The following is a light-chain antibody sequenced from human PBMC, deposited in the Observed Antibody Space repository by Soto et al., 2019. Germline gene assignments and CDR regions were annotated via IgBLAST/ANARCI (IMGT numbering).Light chain of an antibody. CDR1: RIDVAGYNY. CDR2: DVT. J-gene: IGLJ1*01. Sequence: QSVLTQPASVSGSPGQSITISCTGTRIDVAGYNYVYWHQQHPGKAPKLMIYDVTNRPSGVSDRFSGSKSGNTASLTISGLQAEDEADYYCSSYTSSSTYVFGAGTKVTVL. V-gene: IGLV2-14*01. CDR3: SSYTSSSTYV.